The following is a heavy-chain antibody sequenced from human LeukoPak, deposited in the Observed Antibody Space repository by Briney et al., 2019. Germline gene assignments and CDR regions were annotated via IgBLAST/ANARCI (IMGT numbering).Heavy chain of an antibody. CDR1: GFAFSSYG. V-gene: IGHV3-30*02. J-gene: IGHJ4*02. CDR2: IRYDGSNK. Sequence: GGSLRLSCAASGFAFSSYGMHWVRQAPGKGLEWVAFIRYDGSNKYYADSVKGRFTISRDNSKNTLYLQMNSLRAEDTVVYYCAKEGTIAARGFYFDYWGQGTLVTVSS. D-gene: IGHD6-6*01. CDR3: AKEGTIAARGFYFDY.